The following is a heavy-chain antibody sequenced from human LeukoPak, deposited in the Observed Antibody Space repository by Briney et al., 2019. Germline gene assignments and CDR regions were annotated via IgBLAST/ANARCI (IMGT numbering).Heavy chain of an antibody. CDR3: AKGGGYAPLDI. CDR1: GFTFSDSA. D-gene: IGHD5-12*01. CDR2: ISTSGGDA. J-gene: IGHJ4*02. Sequence: GGSLRLSCTASGFTFSDSAMTWVRQAPGKELEWVSAISTSGGDAIYTDSVKDRFTISRDNPKNTLYLQMNSLRAEDTAIYYCAKGGGYAPLDIWGQGTLVTVSS. V-gene: IGHV3-23*01.